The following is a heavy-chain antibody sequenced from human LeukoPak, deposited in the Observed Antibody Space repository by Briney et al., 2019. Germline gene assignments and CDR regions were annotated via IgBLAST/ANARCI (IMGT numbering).Heavy chain of an antibody. CDR2: IIPIFGAA. V-gene: IGHV1-69*13. CDR3: ATTSLYCSSTSCPWHY. D-gene: IGHD2-2*01. J-gene: IGHJ4*02. CDR1: GGTFSSYA. Sequence: SVKVSCKASGGTFSSYAISWVRQAPGQGLEWMGGIIPIFGAANYAQKFQGRVTITADESTSTAYMELSSLRSEDTAVYYCATTSLYCSSTSCPWHYWGQGTLVTVSS.